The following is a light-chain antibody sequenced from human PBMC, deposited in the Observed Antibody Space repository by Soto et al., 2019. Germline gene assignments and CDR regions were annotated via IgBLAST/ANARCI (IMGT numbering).Light chain of an antibody. CDR2: AAS. Sequence: DIQMTQSPSSRSASVGDRVTITCRASQSISSYLNWYQQKPGKAPKLLIYAASSLQSGVPSRFSGSGSGTDFTLTISSLQPEAFATYYCQQSYSTPPLTFGGGTKVEIK. CDR1: QSISSY. V-gene: IGKV1-39*01. CDR3: QQSYSTPPLT. J-gene: IGKJ4*01.